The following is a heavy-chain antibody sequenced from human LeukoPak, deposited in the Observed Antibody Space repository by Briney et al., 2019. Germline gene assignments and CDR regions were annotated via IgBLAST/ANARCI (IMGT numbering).Heavy chain of an antibody. Sequence: ASVKVSCKASGYTFTSYGISWVRQAPGQGLEWMGWISAYNGNTNYAQKLQGRVTMTTDTSTGTAYMELRSLRSDDTAVYYCARVLYYYDSSGYLHYFDYWGQGTLVTVSS. V-gene: IGHV1-18*01. J-gene: IGHJ4*02. CDR2: ISAYNGNT. CDR1: GYTFTSYG. CDR3: ARVLYYYDSSGYLHYFDY. D-gene: IGHD3-22*01.